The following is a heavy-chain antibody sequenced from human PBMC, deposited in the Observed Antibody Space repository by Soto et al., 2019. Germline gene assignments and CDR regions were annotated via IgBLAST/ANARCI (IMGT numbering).Heavy chain of an antibody. V-gene: IGHV3-64D*06. CDR3: VKDRHVDY. CDR2: ISSNGGST. CDR1: GFAFSNYA. Sequence: PGGSLRLSCSVFGFAFSNYAMHWVSQAPGKGLQYVSSISSNGGSTYDADSVKGRLTISRDNSKNTLYLHMSSPGLDETAGYYCVKDRHVDYWGKGRLVTVSS. J-gene: IGHJ4*02.